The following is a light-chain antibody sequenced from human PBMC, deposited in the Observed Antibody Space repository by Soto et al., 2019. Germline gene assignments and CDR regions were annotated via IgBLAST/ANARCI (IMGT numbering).Light chain of an antibody. CDR3: ASFTSSATWI. CDR2: EVS. CDR1: NSDVGGYNY. V-gene: IGLV2-14*01. J-gene: IGLJ2*01. Sequence: QSVLTQPASVSGSPGQSITISCTGTNSDVGGYNYVSWYQQHPGKVPRLIIYEVSNRPSGVSNRFSGSKSGNTASLTVSGLQAEDEADYYCASFTSSATWIFGGGTKLTVL.